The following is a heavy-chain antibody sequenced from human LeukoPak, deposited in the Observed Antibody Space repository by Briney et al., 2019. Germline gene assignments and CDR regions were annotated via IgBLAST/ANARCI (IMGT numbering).Heavy chain of an antibody. CDR1: GFTFSSYA. V-gene: IGHV3-23*01. CDR3: AKGSSGSRPYYFDY. CDR2: ITDSGGST. J-gene: IGHJ4*01. D-gene: IGHD3-22*01. Sequence: GGSLRLFCSASGFTFSSYAMSWVRQAPGEGLEWVSAITDSGGSTYYSDSVKGRFTISRDNSKNTLYLQMNTLRAEDTAIYYCAKGSSGSRPYYFDYWGHGTLVTVSS.